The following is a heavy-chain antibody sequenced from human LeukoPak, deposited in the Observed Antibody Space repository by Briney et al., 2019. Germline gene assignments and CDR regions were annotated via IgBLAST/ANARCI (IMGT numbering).Heavy chain of an antibody. J-gene: IGHJ4*02. V-gene: IGHV3-74*01. CDR1: GFTFSSYW. CDR3: ATLHYGDFDY. Sequence: GGSLRLSCAASGFTFSSYWMHWVRQAPGQGLVWVSRINPEATTISYADSVKGRFTISRDNAKNTLYLQMNSLRAEDTAVYYCATLHYGDFDYWGQGTLLTVSS. D-gene: IGHD4-17*01. CDR2: INPEATTI.